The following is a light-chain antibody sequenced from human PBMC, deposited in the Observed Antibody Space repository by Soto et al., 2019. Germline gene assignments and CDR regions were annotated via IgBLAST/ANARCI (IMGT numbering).Light chain of an antibody. CDR1: QSVSNN. CDR2: GAS. CDR3: QQYHNAGST. J-gene: IGKJ1*01. Sequence: IEMTQSPATLSVSPGGRASLSCRASQSVSNNLAWYQQNPGQAPRLLIYGASTRTAGIPGRFSGSGSGTEFTLIISSRQSDDFAVYYCQQYHNAGSTFGQGTKVEI. V-gene: IGKV3-15*01.